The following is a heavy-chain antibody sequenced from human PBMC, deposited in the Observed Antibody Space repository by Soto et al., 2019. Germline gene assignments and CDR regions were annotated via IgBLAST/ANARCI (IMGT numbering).Heavy chain of an antibody. D-gene: IGHD2-15*01. V-gene: IGHV4-4*07. CDR1: GGSISSYY. CDR2: IYTSGST. Sequence: SETLSLTCTVSGGSISSYYWSWIRQPAGKGLEWIGRIYTSGSTNYNPSLKSRVTMSVDTSKNQFSLKLSSVTAADTAVYYCAREESRRIWPAYYYGMDVWGQGTTVTVSS. J-gene: IGHJ6*02. CDR3: AREESRRIWPAYYYGMDV.